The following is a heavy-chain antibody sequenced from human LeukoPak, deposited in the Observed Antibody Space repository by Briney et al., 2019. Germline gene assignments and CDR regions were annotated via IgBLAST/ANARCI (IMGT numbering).Heavy chain of an antibody. CDR2: IYYSGRT. Sequence: TPSETLSLTCTVSGGSVNSGGYDWTWIRQHPGRGLEWLGYIYYSGRTYYNPSLKSRITISLDTSKNQFSLNLTSVSAADTAFYFCARSSDYGDYDWGQGTLITVSS. CDR1: GGSVNSGGYD. CDR3: ARSSDYGDYD. J-gene: IGHJ4*02. D-gene: IGHD4-17*01. V-gene: IGHV4-31*03.